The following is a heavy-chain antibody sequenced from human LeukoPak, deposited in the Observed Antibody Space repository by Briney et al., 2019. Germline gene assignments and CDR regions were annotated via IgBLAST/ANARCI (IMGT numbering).Heavy chain of an antibody. V-gene: IGHV3-23*01. CDR3: ASPDCSSTSCYYDY. Sequence: GGSLRLSCAASGFTFSSYAMSWVRQAPGKGLEWVSAISGSGGSTYYADSVKGRFTISRDNSKNTLYLQMNSLRAEDTAVYYCASPDCSSTSCYYDYWGQGTLVTVSS. J-gene: IGHJ4*02. D-gene: IGHD2-2*01. CDR1: GFTFSSYA. CDR2: ISGSGGST.